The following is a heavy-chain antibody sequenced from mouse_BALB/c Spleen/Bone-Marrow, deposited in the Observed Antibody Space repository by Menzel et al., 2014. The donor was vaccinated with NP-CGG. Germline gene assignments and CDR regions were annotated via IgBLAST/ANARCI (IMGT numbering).Heavy chain of an antibody. CDR2: INPDSSTI. V-gene: IGHV4-1*02. J-gene: IGHJ4*01. CDR1: GFDFSRYW. CDR3: ARLGYYGMMAY. Sequence: EVKLMESGGGLAQPGGSLKLSCAASGFDFSRYWMGWVRQAPGGGLKWIGEINPDSSTINYTPSLKDKFIISRDNAKNALYLQMSKVGSGDTALYYCARLGYYGMMAYWGQGTSVTVSS. D-gene: IGHD1-1*01.